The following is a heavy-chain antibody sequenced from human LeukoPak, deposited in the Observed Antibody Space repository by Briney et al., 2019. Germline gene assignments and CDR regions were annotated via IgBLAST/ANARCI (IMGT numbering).Heavy chain of an antibody. CDR2: INPIGGST. Sequence: ASVKVSCKASGYTFTSYYMHWVRQAPGQGLEWMGIINPIGGSTSYAQKFQGRVTMTRDMSTSTVYMELSSLRSEDTAVYYCARGPVYYYGSGSYPDYWGQGTLVTVSS. V-gene: IGHV1-46*01. CDR1: GYTFTSYY. D-gene: IGHD3-10*01. CDR3: ARGPVYYYGSGSYPDY. J-gene: IGHJ4*02.